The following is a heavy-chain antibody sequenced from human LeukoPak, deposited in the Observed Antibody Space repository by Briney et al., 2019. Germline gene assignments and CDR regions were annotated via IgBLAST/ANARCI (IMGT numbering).Heavy chain of an antibody. CDR1: GGTFSSYA. Sequence: SVTVSCKASGGTFSSYAISWVRQAPGQGLEWMGGIIPIFGTANYAQKFQGRVTITTDESTSTAYMELSSLRSEDTAVYYCAGSIAARPGEYNWFDPWGQGTLVTVSS. D-gene: IGHD6-6*01. CDR3: AGSIAARPGEYNWFDP. CDR2: IIPIFGTA. J-gene: IGHJ5*02. V-gene: IGHV1-69*05.